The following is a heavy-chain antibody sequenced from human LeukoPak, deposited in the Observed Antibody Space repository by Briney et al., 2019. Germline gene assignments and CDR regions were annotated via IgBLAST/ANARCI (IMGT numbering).Heavy chain of an antibody. V-gene: IGHV3-66*01. CDR3: VRVDDYGDYPYYFDS. Sequence: GGSLRLSCAASGFLVSSKYMSWVRQAPGKGLEWVSVIYNGGSTYYADSVKGRFTISRDNSKNTVYLQMNSLRAEDTAVYYCVRVDDYGDYPYYFDSWGREPWSPSPQ. CDR1: GFLVSSKY. CDR2: IYNGGST. J-gene: IGHJ4*02. D-gene: IGHD4-17*01.